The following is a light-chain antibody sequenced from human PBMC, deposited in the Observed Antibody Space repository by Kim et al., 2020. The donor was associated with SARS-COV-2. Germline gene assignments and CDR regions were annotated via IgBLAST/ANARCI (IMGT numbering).Light chain of an antibody. V-gene: IGKV3-15*01. CDR1: QSVGSN. J-gene: IGKJ1*01. Sequence: SPGERATLSCRASQSVGSNLAWYQQKPGQAPRLLIYSTSNRATGIPARFSGSGSGTEFSLTISSLQSEDFAVYYCQHYTDWPPWTFGQGTKVDIK. CDR3: QHYTDWPPWT. CDR2: STS.